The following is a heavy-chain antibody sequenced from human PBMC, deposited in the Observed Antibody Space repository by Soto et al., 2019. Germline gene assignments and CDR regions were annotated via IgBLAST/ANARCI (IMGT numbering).Heavy chain of an antibody. V-gene: IGHV4-34*01. CDR3: ARGYDYSYADWFDP. J-gene: IGHJ5*02. D-gene: IGHD4-4*01. Sequence: QVQLQQWGAGLLKPSETLSLTCAVYGGSFSGYYWSWIRQPPGKGLEWIGEINHSGSTNYNPSLKSRVTISVDTSKNQFSLKLSSVAAADTAVYYCARGYDYSYADWFDPWGQGTLVTVSS. CDR1: GGSFSGYY. CDR2: INHSGST.